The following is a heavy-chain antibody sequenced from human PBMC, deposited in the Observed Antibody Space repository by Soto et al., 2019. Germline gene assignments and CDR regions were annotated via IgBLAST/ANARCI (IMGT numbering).Heavy chain of an antibody. CDR2: INSDGSST. D-gene: IGHD1-1*01. V-gene: IGHV3-74*01. J-gene: IGHJ5*02. CDR1: GFTFSSYW. CDR3: ARPGTTGKGGWFDP. Sequence: GGSLRLSCAASGFTFSSYWMHWVRQAPGKGLVWVSRINSDGSSTSYADSVKGRFTISRGNAKNTLYLQMNSLRAEDTAVYYCARPGTTGKGGWFDPWGQGTLVTVSS.